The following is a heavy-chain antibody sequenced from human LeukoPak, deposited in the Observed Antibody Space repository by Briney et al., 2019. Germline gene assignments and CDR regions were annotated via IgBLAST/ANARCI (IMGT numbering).Heavy chain of an antibody. Sequence: SETLSLTCTVSGGSMSSYSWSWVRQPPGRGLEWIGYIYYSGSTTYNPSLRSRLTILLESSNNQFSLKLRSVTAADTAVYYCAGDYGSGSYRFDYWGQGTVVTVSS. D-gene: IGHD3-10*01. J-gene: IGHJ4*02. CDR1: GGSMSSYS. V-gene: IGHV4-59*12. CDR2: IYYSGST. CDR3: AGDYGSGSYRFDY.